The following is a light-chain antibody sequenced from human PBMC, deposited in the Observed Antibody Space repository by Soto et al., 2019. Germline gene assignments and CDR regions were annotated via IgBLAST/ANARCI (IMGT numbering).Light chain of an antibody. Sequence: IVLTQSPATLSLSPGGRATLSCRASQSVSSYLAWYQQKPGQAPRLLIYDASNRATGIPARFSGSGSGTDFTLTISSLEPEDFAVYFCQQSSDWPLTFGPGTNVDIK. CDR1: QSVSSY. CDR3: QQSSDWPLT. J-gene: IGKJ3*01. V-gene: IGKV3-11*01. CDR2: DAS.